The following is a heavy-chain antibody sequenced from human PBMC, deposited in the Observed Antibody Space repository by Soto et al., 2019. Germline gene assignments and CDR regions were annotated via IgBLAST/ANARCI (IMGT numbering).Heavy chain of an antibody. Sequence: GGSLRLSCAASGFTFSSYAMSWVRQAPGKGLEWVSAISGSGGRTSYADSEKGRFTISRDNSKNTLYVQMNSLRVDDSVVYYCAKDSLSSAWFGYGMDVWGQGTTVTVSS. CDR2: ISGSGGRT. J-gene: IGHJ6*02. CDR3: AKDSLSSAWFGYGMDV. CDR1: GFTFSSYA. V-gene: IGHV3-23*01. D-gene: IGHD3-10*01.